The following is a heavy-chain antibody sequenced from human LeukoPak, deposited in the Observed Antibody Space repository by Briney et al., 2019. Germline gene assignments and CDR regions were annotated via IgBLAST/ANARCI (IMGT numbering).Heavy chain of an antibody. Sequence: SETLSLTCTVSGGSISSYYWSWIRQPPGKGLEWIGYIYYSGSTNYNPSPKSRVTISVDTSKNQFSLKLSSVTAADTAVYYCARDLTYYYDSSGYSQGNWFDPWGQGTLVTVSS. CDR3: ARDLTYYYDSSGYSQGNWFDP. D-gene: IGHD3-22*01. CDR2: IYYSGST. CDR1: GGSISSYY. J-gene: IGHJ5*02. V-gene: IGHV4-59*01.